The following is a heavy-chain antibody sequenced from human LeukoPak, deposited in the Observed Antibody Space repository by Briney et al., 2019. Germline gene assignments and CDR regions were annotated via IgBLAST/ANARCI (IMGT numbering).Heavy chain of an antibody. V-gene: IGHV4-30-2*01. D-gene: IGHD3-3*01. CDR2: IYHSGST. CDR3: ARTTYDFWSGYQYGMDV. J-gene: IGHJ6*02. Sequence: SQTLSLTCAVSGGSISSGGYSWSWIRQPPGKGLEWIGYIYHSGSTYYNPSLKSRVTISVDRSKNQFSLKLSSVTAADTAVYYCARTTYDFWSGYQYGMDVWAKGPRSPSP. CDR1: GGSISSGGYS.